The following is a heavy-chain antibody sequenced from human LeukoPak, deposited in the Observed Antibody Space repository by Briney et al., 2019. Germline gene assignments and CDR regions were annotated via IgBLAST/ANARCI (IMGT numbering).Heavy chain of an antibody. V-gene: IGHV3-7*01. CDR2: IKPDESEE. CDR3: ATVGNYGSGGYFPDY. Sequence: PGGSLRLSCAASGFTFSSEWMTWVRQATGKGREGVASIKPDESEEHYLDSVKRRFTISRDNAQNSLYLQMSSLRAEDTAVYYCATVGNYGSGGYFPDYWGQGTLLTVSS. CDR1: GFTFSSEW. D-gene: IGHD3-22*01. J-gene: IGHJ4*02.